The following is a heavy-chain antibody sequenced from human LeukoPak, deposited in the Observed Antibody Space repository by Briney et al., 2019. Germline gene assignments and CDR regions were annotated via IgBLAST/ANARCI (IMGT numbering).Heavy chain of an antibody. D-gene: IGHD3-3*01. V-gene: IGHV3-30*02. CDR3: AKSWSGYYHYYMDV. J-gene: IGHJ6*03. Sequence: GGSLRLSCATSGFTFSTYAMHWVRQAPGKGLEWMASIRNDGTNKNHVDSVKGRFTISRDNSKNTLFLQMDSLRPEDTAIYYCAKSWSGYYHYYMDVWGKGTTVTVSS. CDR2: IRNDGTNK. CDR1: GFTFSTYA.